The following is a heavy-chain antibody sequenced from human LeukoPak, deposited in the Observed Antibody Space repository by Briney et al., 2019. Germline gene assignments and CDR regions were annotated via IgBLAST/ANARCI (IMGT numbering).Heavy chain of an antibody. CDR2: TYYRAKWYN. V-gene: IGHV6-1*01. CDR1: GDSVSSNNAA. J-gene: IGHJ5*02. CDR3: ARGAPRNWFDP. Sequence: SQTLSLTCAISGDSVSSNNAAWDWIRQSPSIGLEWLGRTYYRAKWYNDYAVAVESLITIKPNTSKHQFSLQPNSVPPEDTAVYYCARGAPRNWFDPWGQGTLVTVSS.